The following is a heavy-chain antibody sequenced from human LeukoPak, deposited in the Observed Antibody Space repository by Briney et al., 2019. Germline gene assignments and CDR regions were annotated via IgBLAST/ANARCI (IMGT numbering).Heavy chain of an antibody. D-gene: IGHD4-17*01. CDR1: GGSFSGYY. Sequence: SETLSLTCAVYGGSFSGYYWSWIRQPPGKGLEWIGEINHSGSTNYNPSLKSRVTISVDTSKNQFSLKLSSVTAADTAVYYCARGFRTRVTTGAFDIWGQGTMVTDSS. J-gene: IGHJ3*02. CDR2: INHSGST. CDR3: ARGFRTRVTTGAFDI. V-gene: IGHV4-34*01.